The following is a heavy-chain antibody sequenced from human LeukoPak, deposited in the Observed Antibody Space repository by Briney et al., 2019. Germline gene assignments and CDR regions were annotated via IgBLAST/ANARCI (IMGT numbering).Heavy chain of an antibody. CDR1: GFTFSSYW. J-gene: IGHJ3*02. Sequence: GGSLRLSCAASGFTFSSYWMHWVRQAPGKGLVWVSHINSDGISTGYVDSVKGRFIISRDNAKTSLYLQMNSLRAEDTAVYYCARDVGAFDIWGQGTMVTVP. CDR2: INSDGIST. CDR3: ARDVGAFDI. D-gene: IGHD1-26*01. V-gene: IGHV3-74*01.